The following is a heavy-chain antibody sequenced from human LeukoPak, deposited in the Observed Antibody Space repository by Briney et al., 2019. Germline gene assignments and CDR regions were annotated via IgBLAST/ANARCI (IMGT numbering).Heavy chain of an antibody. V-gene: IGHV1-2*02. J-gene: IGHJ6*03. D-gene: IGHD4-17*01. CDR3: ARESGDDYGDYDYYYYYMDV. Sequence: ASVKVSCKASGYTFTGYYMHWVRQAPGQGLEWMGWINPNSGGTNYAQKFQGRVTMTRDTSISTAYMELSRLRSDDTAVYYCARESGDDYGDYDYYYYYMDVWGKGTTVTVSS. CDR2: INPNSGGT. CDR1: GYTFTGYY.